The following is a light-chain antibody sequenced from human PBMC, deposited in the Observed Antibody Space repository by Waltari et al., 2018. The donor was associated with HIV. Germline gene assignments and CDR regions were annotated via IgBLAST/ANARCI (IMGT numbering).Light chain of an antibody. CDR1: QSVRSN. V-gene: IGKV3-15*01. Sequence: EIVMTQSPATLSVSPGDRATLSCRASQSVRSNLAWYQQKPGQAPRLLIFSASTRAGCTPARFSGGGSGTEFTLTITSLQSADFAVYYCQQYDDWPPLTFGGGTKVEI. J-gene: IGKJ4*01. CDR3: QQYDDWPPLT. CDR2: SAS.